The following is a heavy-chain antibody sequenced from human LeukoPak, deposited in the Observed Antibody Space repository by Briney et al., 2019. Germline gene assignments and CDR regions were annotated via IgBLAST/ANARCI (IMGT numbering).Heavy chain of an antibody. CDR2: ISGSGGST. Sequence: GGSLRLSCAASGFTLSSYAMSWVRQAPGKGLEWVSAISGSGGSTYYADSVKGRFTISRDNSKNTLYLHMSSLRAEDTAVYYCAKESFYESSGYSYYYYDMDVWGKGTTVTVSS. J-gene: IGHJ6*03. CDR3: AKESFYESSGYSYYYYDMDV. CDR1: GFTLSSYA. D-gene: IGHD3-22*01. V-gene: IGHV3-23*01.